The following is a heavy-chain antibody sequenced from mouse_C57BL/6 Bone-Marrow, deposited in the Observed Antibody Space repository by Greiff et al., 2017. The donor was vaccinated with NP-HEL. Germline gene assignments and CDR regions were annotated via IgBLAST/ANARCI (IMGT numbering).Heavy chain of an antibody. CDR2: IYPGDGDT. V-gene: IGHV1-82*01. J-gene: IGHJ1*03. D-gene: IGHD1-1*01. CDR3: ARGTTVVATGYWYFDV. CDR1: GYAFSSSW. Sequence: QVQLQQSGPELVKPGASVKISCKASGYAFSSSWMNWVKQRPGKGLEWIGRIYPGDGDTNYNGKFKGKATLTADKSSSTAYMQLSSLTSEDSAVYFCARGTTVVATGYWYFDVWGTGTTVTVSS.